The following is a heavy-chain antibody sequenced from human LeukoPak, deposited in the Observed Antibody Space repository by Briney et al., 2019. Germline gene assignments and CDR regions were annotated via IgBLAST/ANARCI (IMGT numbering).Heavy chain of an antibody. CDR2: ISGSGGST. Sequence: EGSLRLSCAASGFTFNSYAMSWVRQAPGKGLEWVSAISGSGGSTYYADSVKGRFTISRDNSNNTLYLQMNSLRAEDTAVYYCAKDRSWAAAGTWGQGTLVTVSS. CDR3: AKDRSWAAAGT. CDR1: GFTFNSYA. J-gene: IGHJ4*02. D-gene: IGHD6-13*01. V-gene: IGHV3-23*01.